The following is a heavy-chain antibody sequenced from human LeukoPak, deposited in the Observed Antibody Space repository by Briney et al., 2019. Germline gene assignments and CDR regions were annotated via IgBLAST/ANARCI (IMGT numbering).Heavy chain of an antibody. CDR1: GGTFSSYA. CDR3: ARDDYGDYGVGVFDY. D-gene: IGHD4-17*01. J-gene: IGHJ4*02. V-gene: IGHV1-69*13. CDR2: IIPIFGTA. Sequence: SVKVSCKASGGTFSSYAISWVRQAPGQGLEWMGGIIPIFGTANYAQKFQGRVTITADESTSTAYMELSSLRSEDTAVYYCARDDYGDYGVGVFDYWGQGTLVTVSS.